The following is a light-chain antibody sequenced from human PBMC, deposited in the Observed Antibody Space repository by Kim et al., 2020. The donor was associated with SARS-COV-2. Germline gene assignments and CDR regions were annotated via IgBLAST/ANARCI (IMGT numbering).Light chain of an antibody. CDR2: AAS. CDR3: QQYHNWPPYT. CDR1: QTITTN. V-gene: IGKV3D-15*01. J-gene: IGKJ2*01. Sequence: VSPGETVTLSCRASQTITTNLAWYQQKPGRAPRLLIFAASTRTTDIPARFRGSGSGTEFTLTISSLQSEDFAVYFCQQYHNWPPYTFGRGTKLEI.